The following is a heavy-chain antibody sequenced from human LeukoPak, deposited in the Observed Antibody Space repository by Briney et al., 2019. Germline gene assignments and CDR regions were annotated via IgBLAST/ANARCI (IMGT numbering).Heavy chain of an antibody. CDR1: GGSISSGGYY. CDR3: ARDYGNNWFDP. D-gene: IGHD4-17*01. CDR2: IYYSGST. V-gene: IGHV4-31*03. J-gene: IGHJ5*02. Sequence: SETLSLTCTVSGGSISSGGYYWSWIRQHPGKGLEWIGYIYYSGSTYYNPSLKSRVTISVDTSKNQFSLKLSSVTAADTAMYYCARDYGNNWFDPWGQGTLVTVSA.